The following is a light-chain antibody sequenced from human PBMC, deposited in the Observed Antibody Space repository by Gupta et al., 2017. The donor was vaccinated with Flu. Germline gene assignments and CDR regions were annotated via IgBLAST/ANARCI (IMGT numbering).Light chain of an antibody. CDR2: EVS. CDR3: TQSIALYT. V-gene: IGKV2D-29*01. J-gene: IGKJ2*01. CDR1: RSLLYSDGKTH. Sequence: EIVMTQTPLSLSVTPGQPASISRKSSRSLLYSDGKTHLYWYLQKPGQPPQLLIYEVSNRCSGVTDRFSGSGEEKDFTLKSSRVEDEDGGVYYCTQSIALYTFGQGTKLDIK.